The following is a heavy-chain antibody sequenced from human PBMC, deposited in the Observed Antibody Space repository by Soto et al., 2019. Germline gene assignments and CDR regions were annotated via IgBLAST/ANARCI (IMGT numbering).Heavy chain of an antibody. CDR1: GYTFIIYY. J-gene: IGHJ4*02. V-gene: IGHV1-46*01. CDR3: ARRGSSSSWFDY. Sequence: ASVKISCKASGYTFIIYYMHWVRQAPGQGLEWMGVINPSGGSTSYAQKFQGRVTMTRDTSTSTVYMELSSLRSEDTAVYYCARRGSSSSWFDYWGQGTLVTVSS. D-gene: IGHD6-13*01. CDR2: INPSGGST.